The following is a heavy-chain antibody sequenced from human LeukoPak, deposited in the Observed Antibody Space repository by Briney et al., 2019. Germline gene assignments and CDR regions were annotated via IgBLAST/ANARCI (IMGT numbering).Heavy chain of an antibody. CDR2: ISWDGGST. CDR3: AKDKRVGDGYNYYDY. CDR1: GFTFDDYT. Sequence: GGSLRLSCAASGFTFDDYTMHWVRQAPGKGLEWVSLISWDGGSTYYADSVKGRFTISRDNSKNSLYLQMNSLRTEDTALYHCAKDKRVGDGYNYYDYWGQGTLVTVSS. D-gene: IGHD5-24*01. J-gene: IGHJ4*02. V-gene: IGHV3-43*01.